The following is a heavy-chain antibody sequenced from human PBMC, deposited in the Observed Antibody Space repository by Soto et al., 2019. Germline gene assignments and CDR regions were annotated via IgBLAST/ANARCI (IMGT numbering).Heavy chain of an antibody. Sequence: QVQLQESGPGLVKPSQTLSLTCTVSGGSISSGGYYWSWIRQHPGKGLEWIGYIYYSGSTYYNPSLKSRVTISVDTSKNQFSLKLSSVTAADTAVYYCARENEGIAAAGPRGGIDYWGQGTLVTVSS. D-gene: IGHD6-13*01. CDR3: ARENEGIAAAGPRGGIDY. J-gene: IGHJ4*02. CDR1: GGSISSGGYY. V-gene: IGHV4-31*03. CDR2: IYYSGST.